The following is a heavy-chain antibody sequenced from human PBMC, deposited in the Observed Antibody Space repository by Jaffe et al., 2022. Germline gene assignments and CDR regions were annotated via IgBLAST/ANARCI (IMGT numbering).Heavy chain of an antibody. CDR2: IYYSGSS. V-gene: IGHV4-39*01. CDR1: GGSVRSSTYY. J-gene: IGHJ6*03. D-gene: IGHD6-19*01. CDR3: ARHESGTTSGWYSGAHYYYYYMDV. Sequence: QLQLQESGPGLVKSSETLSLTCTVSGGSVRSSTYYWGWIRQPPGKGLEWIGTIYYSGSSYYNPSLQSRVTISVDTSKNQFSLKLSSVTAADTAVYYCARHESGTTSGWYSGAHYYYYYMDVWGKGTTVTVSS.